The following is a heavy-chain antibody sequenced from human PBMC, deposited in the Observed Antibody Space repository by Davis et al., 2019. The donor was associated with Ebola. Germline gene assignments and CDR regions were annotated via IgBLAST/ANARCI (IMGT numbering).Heavy chain of an antibody. Sequence: GESLKISCAASGFTFSDYYMSWIRQAPGKGLEWVSAISGSGGSTYYADSVKGRFTISRDNAKNSLYLQMNSLRAEDTAVYYCARDRSFGLYLDYWGQGTLVTVSS. CDR1: GFTFSDYY. J-gene: IGHJ4*02. CDR2: ISGSGGST. V-gene: IGHV3-11*04. CDR3: ARDRSFGLYLDY. D-gene: IGHD3/OR15-3a*01.